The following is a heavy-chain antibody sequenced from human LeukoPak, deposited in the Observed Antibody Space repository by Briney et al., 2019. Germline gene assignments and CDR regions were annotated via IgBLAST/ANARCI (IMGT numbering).Heavy chain of an antibody. D-gene: IGHD2-21*01. CDR3: ARLGCGGGNCPKAGRAVGGY. CDR2: ISDSGSFI. J-gene: IGHJ4*02. Sequence: GGSLRLSCTGSGFTFSSYTFTWVPQASGKGLEWVSSISDSGSFIYYADSVTGRFTVSRDNPRKSLYLQMDSLRAEDTAVYYCARLGCGGGNCPKAGRAVGGYWGQGTLVTVSS. CDR1: GFTFSSYT. V-gene: IGHV3-21*01.